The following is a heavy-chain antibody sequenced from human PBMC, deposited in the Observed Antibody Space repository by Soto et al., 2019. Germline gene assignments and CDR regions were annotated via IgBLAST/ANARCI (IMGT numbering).Heavy chain of an antibody. D-gene: IGHD6-19*01. CDR1: GGSISSSSYY. CDR3: ALTYSICWYPLASFDY. J-gene: IGHJ4*02. Sequence: PSETLSLTCTVSGGSISSSSYYWGGIRQPPGKGLEWIGSIYYSGSTYYNPSLKSRVTISVDTTKNQFSLKLSSVTAADTAVYYCALTYSICWYPLASFDYWGQGTLVTVSS. V-gene: IGHV4-39*01. CDR2: IYYSGST.